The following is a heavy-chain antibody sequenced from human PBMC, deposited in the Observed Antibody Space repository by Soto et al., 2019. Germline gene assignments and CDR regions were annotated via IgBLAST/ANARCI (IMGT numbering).Heavy chain of an antibody. J-gene: IGHJ3*01. V-gene: IGHV4-4*02. Sequence: QVQLQESGPGLVKPSGTLSLTCAVSGGSISSSHWWTWVRQSPGKGLEYIGEISHSGTSDSNPSLQSRVTLSVDKSKNHFSLTPTSVTAADTAVYYCARVVLTITRGAFDAWGQGTLVIVSS. D-gene: IGHD3-9*01. CDR2: ISHSGTS. CDR3: ARVVLTITRGAFDA. CDR1: GGSISSSHW.